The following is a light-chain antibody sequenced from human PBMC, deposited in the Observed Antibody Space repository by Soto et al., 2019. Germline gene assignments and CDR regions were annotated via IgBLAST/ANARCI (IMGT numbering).Light chain of an antibody. CDR1: SSNIGAGYD. J-gene: IGLJ2*01. CDR3: QSYDSSLSGSDVV. Sequence: QSVLTQPPSVSGAPVQRVTIACTGSSSNIGAGYDVHWYQQLPGTAPKLLIYGNSNRPSGVPDRFSGSKSGTSASLAITGLQSEDEAAYYRQSYDSSLSGSDVVFGGETKLTVL. V-gene: IGLV1-40*01. CDR2: GNS.